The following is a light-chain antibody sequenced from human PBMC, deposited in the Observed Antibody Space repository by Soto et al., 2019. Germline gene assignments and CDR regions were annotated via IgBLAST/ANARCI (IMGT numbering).Light chain of an antibody. CDR2: STS. V-gene: IGKV1-39*01. CDR1: QNIRNS. Sequence: DIQMTQAPSSLSASVGDRVNITCRASQNIRNSLNWYQQKPGKAPKLLISSTSSLQSGVPLRFSGSGSGTAFTLTISSLQPEDFASYYCQQSYSTPSITFGQGTRLEI. J-gene: IGKJ5*01. CDR3: QQSYSTPSIT.